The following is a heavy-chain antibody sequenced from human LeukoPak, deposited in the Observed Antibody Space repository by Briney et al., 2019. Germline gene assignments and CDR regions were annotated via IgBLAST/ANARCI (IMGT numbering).Heavy chain of an antibody. D-gene: IGHD6-13*01. CDR1: GYTFTGYY. V-gene: IGHV1-2*04. J-gene: IGHJ3*02. CDR2: INPNSGGT. Sequence: ASVKVSCKASGYTFTGYYMHWVRQAPGQGLEWMGWINPNSGGTNYAQKFQGWVTMTRDTSISTAYMELSSLRSEDTAVYYCARDSPYSSPDAFDIWGQGTMVTVSS. CDR3: ARDSPYSSPDAFDI.